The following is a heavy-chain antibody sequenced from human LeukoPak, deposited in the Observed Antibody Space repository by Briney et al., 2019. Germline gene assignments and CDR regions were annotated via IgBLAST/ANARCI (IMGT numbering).Heavy chain of an antibody. CDR2: INHSGST. CDR1: GGSFSGYY. CDR3: ATGRVSYGSEY. J-gene: IGHJ4*02. D-gene: IGHD3-10*01. Sequence: SETLSLTCAVYGGSFSGYYWSWIRQPPGKGLEWIGEINHSGSTNYNPSLKSRVTISLDTSKYQFSLKLTSVTAADTAMYYCATGRVSYGSEYWGPGTLVAVSS. V-gene: IGHV4-34*01.